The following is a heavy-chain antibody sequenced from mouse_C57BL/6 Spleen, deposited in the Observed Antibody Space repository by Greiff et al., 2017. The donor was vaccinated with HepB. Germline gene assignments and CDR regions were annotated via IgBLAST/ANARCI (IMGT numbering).Heavy chain of an antibody. CDR1: GYTFTGFW. J-gene: IGHJ4*01. D-gene: IGHD2-4*01. Sequence: VMLVESGAELMKPGASVKLSCKATGYTFTGFWIEWVKQRPGHGLEWIGEILPGSGSTNYNEKFKGKTTFTADTSSNTAYMQLSSLTTEDSAIYYCARGGGDYDEGYAMDYWGQGTSVTVSS. CDR3: ARGGGDYDEGYAMDY. CDR2: ILPGSGST. V-gene: IGHV1-9*01.